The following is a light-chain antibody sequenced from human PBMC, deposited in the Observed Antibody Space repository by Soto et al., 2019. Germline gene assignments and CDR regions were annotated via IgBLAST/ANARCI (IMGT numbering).Light chain of an antibody. V-gene: IGLV2-14*01. Sequence: HSALTQPASVSGSPGQSITISCTGTSSDVGGYNYVSWYQQHPGKAPKLMIYEVSNRPSGVSNRFSGSKSGNTASLTISGLQAEDEADYYCSSYTSSRAYGFGGGSKVTV. CDR2: EVS. CDR3: SSYTSSRAYG. CDR1: SSDVGGYNY. J-gene: IGLJ1*01.